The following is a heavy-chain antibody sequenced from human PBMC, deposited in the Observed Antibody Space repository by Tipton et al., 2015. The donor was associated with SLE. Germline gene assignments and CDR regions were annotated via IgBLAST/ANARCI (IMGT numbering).Heavy chain of an antibody. Sequence: TLSLTCAVYGGSFSGYYWSWIRQSPGKGLEWIGEINHSGSTNYNPSLKSRVTISVDTSKKQFSLKVSSVTAADTAVYYCARHPYSGSYLDAFDIWGQGTMVTVSS. V-gene: IGHV4-34*01. CDR3: ARHPYSGSYLDAFDI. J-gene: IGHJ3*02. CDR2: INHSGST. CDR1: GGSFSGYY. D-gene: IGHD1-26*01.